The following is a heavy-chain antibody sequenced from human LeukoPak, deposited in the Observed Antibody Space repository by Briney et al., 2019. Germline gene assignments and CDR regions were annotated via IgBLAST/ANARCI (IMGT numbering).Heavy chain of an antibody. J-gene: IGHJ5*02. Sequence: GESLKISCKGSGYSFTSYWIGWVRQMPGKGLEWMGIIYPGDSDTRYSPSFQGQVTISAHKSISTAYLQWSSLKASDTAMYYCARGAYCGGDCYTSPLYNWFDPWGQGTLVTVSS. CDR2: IYPGDSDT. V-gene: IGHV5-51*01. CDR1: GYSFTSYW. D-gene: IGHD2-21*02. CDR3: ARGAYCGGDCYTSPLYNWFDP.